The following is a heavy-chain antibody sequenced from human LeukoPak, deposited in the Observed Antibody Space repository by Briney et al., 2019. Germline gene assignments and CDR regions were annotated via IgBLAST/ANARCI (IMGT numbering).Heavy chain of an antibody. Sequence: SETLSLTCAVYGGSFSGYYWSWIRQPPGKGLEWIGEINHSGSTNYNPSLKSRVTISVDTSKNQFSLKLSSVTAADTAVYYCASKKREYQLLFRFDPWGQGTLVTVSS. CDR3: ASKKREYQLLFRFDP. CDR1: GGSFSGYY. CDR2: INHSGST. D-gene: IGHD2-2*01. J-gene: IGHJ5*02. V-gene: IGHV4-34*01.